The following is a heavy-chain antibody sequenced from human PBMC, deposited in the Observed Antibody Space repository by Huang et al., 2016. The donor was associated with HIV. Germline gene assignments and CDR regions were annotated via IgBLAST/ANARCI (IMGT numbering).Heavy chain of an antibody. CDR1: GYIFSNYD. CDR3: ARLTSGWYQDY. CDR2: LNPNSGKT. J-gene: IGHJ4*02. V-gene: IGHV1-8*01. D-gene: IGHD6-19*01. Sequence: QVQLMQSGPEVKKPGASVKVSCQTSGYIFSNYDINWVRQAPGQGLQWMGWLNPNSGKTAYGQNFQGRVTLTRSTSTGAAYMVLNSLTSQDTAVYYCARLTSGWYQDYWGQGTLVTVS.